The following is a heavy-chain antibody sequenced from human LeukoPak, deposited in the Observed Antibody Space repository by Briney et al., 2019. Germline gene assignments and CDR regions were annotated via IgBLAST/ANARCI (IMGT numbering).Heavy chain of an antibody. J-gene: IGHJ3*02. D-gene: IGHD3-9*01. Sequence: ASAQVSCKASGYTFTTYGISWVRQAPGHGLEWVGWISPYNGNTNYAQKLQGRATLTTDTSTSTAYMELRSLRSDDTAVYYCARDYYNILTGYPYNAFDMWGQGTMVTVS. CDR1: GYTFTTYG. CDR2: ISPYNGNT. CDR3: ARDYYNILTGYPYNAFDM. V-gene: IGHV1-18*01.